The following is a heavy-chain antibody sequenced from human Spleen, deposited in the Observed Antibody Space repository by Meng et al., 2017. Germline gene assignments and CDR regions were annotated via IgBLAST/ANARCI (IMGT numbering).Heavy chain of an antibody. Sequence: LKISWAASGFSFSDYYMSWVRQAPGKGLEWVSAISGSGGSTYYADSVKGRFTISRDNSKNTLYLQMNSLRAEDTAVYYCAKVGGLVPNFDYWGQGTLVTVSS. J-gene: IGHJ4*02. CDR1: GFSFSDYY. CDR3: AKVGGLVPNFDY. V-gene: IGHV3-23*01. CDR2: ISGSGGST. D-gene: IGHD3-16*01.